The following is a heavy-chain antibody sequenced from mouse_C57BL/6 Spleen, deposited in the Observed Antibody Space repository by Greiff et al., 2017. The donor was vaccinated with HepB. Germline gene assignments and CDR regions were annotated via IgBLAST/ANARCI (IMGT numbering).Heavy chain of an antibody. CDR2: ISYDGSN. D-gene: IGHD2-4*01. CDR3: ARVGYYDYDGGAWFAY. CDR1: GYSITSGYY. J-gene: IGHJ3*01. V-gene: IGHV3-6*01. Sequence: EVKLQESGPGLVKPSQSLSLTCSVTGYSITSGYYWNWIRQFPGNKLEWMGYISYDGSNNYNPSLKNRISITRDTSKNQFFLKLNSVTTEDTATYYCARVGYYDYDGGAWFAYWGQGTLVTVSA.